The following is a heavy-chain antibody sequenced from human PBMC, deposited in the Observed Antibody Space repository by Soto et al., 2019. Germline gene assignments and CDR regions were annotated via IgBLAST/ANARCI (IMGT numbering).Heavy chain of an antibody. Sequence: GGSLRLSCAASGFTFSSYGMHWVRQAPGKGLEWVAVIWYDGSNKYYADSVKGRFTISRDNSKNTLYLQMNSLRAEDTAVYYCARGVAAAAGIGLDYWGQGTLVTVSS. CDR2: IWYDGSNK. CDR1: GFTFSSYG. D-gene: IGHD6-13*01. CDR3: ARGVAAAAGIGLDY. V-gene: IGHV3-33*01. J-gene: IGHJ4*02.